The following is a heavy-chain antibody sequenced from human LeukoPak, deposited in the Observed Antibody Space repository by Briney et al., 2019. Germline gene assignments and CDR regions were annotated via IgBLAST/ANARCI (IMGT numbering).Heavy chain of an antibody. V-gene: IGHV4-59*08. Sequence: SETLSLTCTVSGGSISSYHWSWIRQPPGKGLEWIGYIYYSGSTNYNPSLKSRVTISVDTSKNQFSLKLSSVTAADTAVYYCARRGSSGTFDYWGQGTLVTVSS. D-gene: IGHD3-22*01. CDR2: IYYSGST. CDR3: ARRGSSGTFDY. J-gene: IGHJ4*02. CDR1: GGSISSYH.